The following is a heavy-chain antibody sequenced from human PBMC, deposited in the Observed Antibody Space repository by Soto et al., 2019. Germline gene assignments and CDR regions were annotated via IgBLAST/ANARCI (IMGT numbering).Heavy chain of an antibody. CDR2: IDWDDDK. CDR1: GFSLSTTRVG. J-gene: IGHJ4*02. D-gene: IGHD3-10*01. Sequence: SGPTLVNPTQTLTLTCTFSGFSLSTTRVGVSWIRQPPGKALEWLALIDWDDDKHYNTSLKTRLSISKDTSKNQVVLTMTNMDPVDTATYYCARDYYDSGLGRRKFDYWGQGTLVTVSS. CDR3: ARDYYDSGLGRRKFDY. V-gene: IGHV2-70*12.